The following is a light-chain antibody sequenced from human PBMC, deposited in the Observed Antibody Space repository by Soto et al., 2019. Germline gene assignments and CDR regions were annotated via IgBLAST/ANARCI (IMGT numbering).Light chain of an antibody. CDR2: DVS. V-gene: IGLV2-14*01. J-gene: IGLJ2*01. CDR3: SSYTSSSTLV. Sequence: QSALTQPASVSGSPGQSITISCTGTSSDVGGYNYVSWYQQHPGKAPKFMIYDVSNRPSGVSNRFSGSKSGNTASLTISGLKADDEADYYCSSYTSSSTLVFGGGTKLTVL. CDR1: SSDVGGYNY.